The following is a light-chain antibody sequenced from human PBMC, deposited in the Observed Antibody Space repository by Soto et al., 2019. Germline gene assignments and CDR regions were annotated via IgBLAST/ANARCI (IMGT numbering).Light chain of an antibody. CDR1: SSDIGGYDY. CDR3: SSYTSSSTLDVL. V-gene: IGLV2-14*03. CDR2: DVS. J-gene: IGLJ2*01. Sequence: QSALTQPASVSGSSGQSITISCTGTSSDIGGYDYVSWYQQHPGTAPKLILYDVSNRPSGVSNRFSGSKSGNTASLTISGLQAEDEADYYCSSYTSSSTLDVLFGGGTKVTVL.